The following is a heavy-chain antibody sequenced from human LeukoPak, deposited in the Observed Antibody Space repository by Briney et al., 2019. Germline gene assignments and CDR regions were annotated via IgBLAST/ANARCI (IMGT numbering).Heavy chain of an antibody. Sequence: SVKVSCKASVPTFTRYAINWVGQAPGQGLEWMGGFLPIFGSPTYPQKFQGRVTFTTYESTFTAYMELSNLRSEDTAVFYCAGFFYDSSGAAFDLWGQGTMVTVSS. CDR3: AGFFYDSSGAAFDL. V-gene: IGHV1-69*05. CDR1: VPTFTRYA. J-gene: IGHJ3*01. CDR2: FLPIFGSP. D-gene: IGHD3-22*01.